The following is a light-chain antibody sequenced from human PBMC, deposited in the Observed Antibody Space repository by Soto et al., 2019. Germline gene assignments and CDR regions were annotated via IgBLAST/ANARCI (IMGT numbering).Light chain of an antibody. CDR3: QQSYSALFT. V-gene: IGKV1-39*01. CDR1: LSIHSY. CDR2: EAS. J-gene: IGKJ3*01. Sequence: DIPMTQSPSSLSASVGDRVTITCRASLSIHSYLNWYQQKPGKAPRLLIFEASSLQGGVPSRFSGSGSGTDFTLTISSLQPEDFATYYCQQSYSALFTFGPGTKVDMK.